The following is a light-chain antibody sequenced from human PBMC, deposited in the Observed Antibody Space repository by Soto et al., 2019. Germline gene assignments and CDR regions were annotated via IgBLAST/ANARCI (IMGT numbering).Light chain of an antibody. Sequence: QSVLTQPPSVSGAPGQRVTISCIGSSSNIGAGYDVHWYQQLPGTAPKLLIYGNSNRPSGVPDRFSGSKSGTSASLAITGLQAEDEADYYCQSYDSSPLWVFGGGTKLTVL. CDR2: GNS. V-gene: IGLV1-40*01. CDR3: QSYDSSPLWV. J-gene: IGLJ3*02. CDR1: SSNIGAGYD.